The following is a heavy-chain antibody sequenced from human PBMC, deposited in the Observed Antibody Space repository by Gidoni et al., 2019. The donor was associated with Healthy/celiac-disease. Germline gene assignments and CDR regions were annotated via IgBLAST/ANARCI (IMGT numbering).Heavy chain of an antibody. CDR2: INHSGST. D-gene: IGHD1-26*01. J-gene: IGHJ4*02. CDR1: GGSFSGYD. V-gene: IGHV4-34*01. CDR3: ARDYFSPFDD. Sequence: QVQLQQWGAGLFTPSETLSLTCAVYGGSFSGYDWSWIRQPPGKGLEWIGEINHSGSTNYNPSLKSRVTIAVDTSKNQFSLKLSSGTAADTAVYYCARDYFSPFDDWGQGTLVTVSS.